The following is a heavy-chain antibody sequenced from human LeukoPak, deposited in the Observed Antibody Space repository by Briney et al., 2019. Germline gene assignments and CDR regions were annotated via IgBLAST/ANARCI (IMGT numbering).Heavy chain of an antibody. CDR2: INHSGST. Sequence: SETLSLTCAVYGGSFSGYYWSWIRQPPGKGLEWLGEINHSGSTNYNPSLKSRVTISVDTSKNQFSLKLSSVTAADTAVYYCARGSLRWLQLRGYFDYWGQGTLVTVSS. J-gene: IGHJ4*02. D-gene: IGHD5-24*01. V-gene: IGHV4-34*01. CDR1: GGSFSGYY. CDR3: ARGSLRWLQLRGYFDY.